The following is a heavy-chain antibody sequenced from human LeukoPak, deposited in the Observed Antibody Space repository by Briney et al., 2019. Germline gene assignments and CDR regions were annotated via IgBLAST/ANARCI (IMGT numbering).Heavy chain of an antibody. Sequence: SETLSLTCTVSGGSISSYYWSWIRQPPGKGLEWIGYIYYSGSTNYNPSLKSRVTISVDTSKNQFSLKLSPVTAADTAVHYCARATFPDYDILTGYFPTWHYYGMDVWGQGTTVTVSS. D-gene: IGHD3-9*01. CDR1: GGSISSYY. V-gene: IGHV4-59*01. CDR2: IYYSGST. CDR3: ARATFPDYDILTGYFPTWHYYGMDV. J-gene: IGHJ6*02.